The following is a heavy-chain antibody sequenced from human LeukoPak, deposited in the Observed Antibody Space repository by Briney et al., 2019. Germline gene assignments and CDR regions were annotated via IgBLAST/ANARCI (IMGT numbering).Heavy chain of an antibody. CDR2: ISGSGGST. J-gene: IGHJ4*02. CDR3: AKDLSDYYDSSGLDY. D-gene: IGHD3-22*01. V-gene: IGHV3-23*01. CDR1: GFTFSSYA. Sequence: PGGSLRLSCAASGFTFSSYAMRWVRQAPGKGLEWVSAISGSGGSTYYADSVKGRFTISRDNSKNTLYLQMNSLRAEDTAVYYCAKDLSDYYDSSGLDYWGQGTLVTVSS.